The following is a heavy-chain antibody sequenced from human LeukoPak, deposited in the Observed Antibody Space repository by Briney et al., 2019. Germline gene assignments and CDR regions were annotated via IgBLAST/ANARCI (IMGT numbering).Heavy chain of an antibody. CDR3: AKGYSSPRMRWFDP. D-gene: IGHD5-18*01. Sequence: GESLRLSCAASGFTFSSYAMSWVRQAPGKGLEWVSTISGSGGSTNYADSVKGRFTISRDSSKNTLYLQMDSLRAEDTAVYYCAKGYSSPRMRWFDPWGQGTLVT. V-gene: IGHV3-23*01. CDR1: GFTFSSYA. J-gene: IGHJ5*02. CDR2: ISGSGGST.